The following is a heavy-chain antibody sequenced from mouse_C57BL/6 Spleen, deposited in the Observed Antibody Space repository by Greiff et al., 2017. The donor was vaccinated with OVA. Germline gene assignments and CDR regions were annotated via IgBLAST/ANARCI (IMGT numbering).Heavy chain of an antibody. J-gene: IGHJ2*01. CDR2: IDPETGGT. D-gene: IGHD1-1*01. V-gene: IGHV1-15*01. Sequence: QVHVKQSGAELVRPGASVTLSCKASGYTFTDYEMHWVKQTPVHGLEWIGAIDPETGGTAYNQKFKGKAILTADKSSSTAYMELRSLTSEDSAVYYCTGYGSSYFDYWGQGTTLTVSS. CDR1: GYTFTDYE. CDR3: TGYGSSYFDY.